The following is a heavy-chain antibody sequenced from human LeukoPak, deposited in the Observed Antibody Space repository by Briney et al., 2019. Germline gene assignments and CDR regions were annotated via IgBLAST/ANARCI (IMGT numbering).Heavy chain of an antibody. CDR3: AKGLPYYDTSGYLLNE. V-gene: IGHV3-9*01. D-gene: IGHD3-22*01. CDR1: GFNFKDYA. J-gene: IGHJ4*02. CDR2: ISWNSDAI. Sequence: GGSLRLSCAASGFNFKDYAMHWVRQTPGKGLEWVSGISWNSDAIGYADSVRGRFTISRDNGKNSLCLQMRNLRPEDTAFYYCAKGLPYYDTSGYLLNEWGQGTLVTVSS.